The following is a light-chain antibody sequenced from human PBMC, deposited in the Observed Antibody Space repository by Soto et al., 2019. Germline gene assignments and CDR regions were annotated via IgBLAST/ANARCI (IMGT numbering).Light chain of an antibody. CDR3: QKYNSAPWT. Sequence: DIQMTQSPSSLSASVGDRVTITCRASPGISNFLAWYQQKPGKVPQLLIYAATTLQSGVPSRFSGGGSGTDFTLTISSQQPEDVATYYCQKYNSAPWTFGQGTKVEIK. CDR1: PGISNF. CDR2: AAT. J-gene: IGKJ1*01. V-gene: IGKV1-27*01.